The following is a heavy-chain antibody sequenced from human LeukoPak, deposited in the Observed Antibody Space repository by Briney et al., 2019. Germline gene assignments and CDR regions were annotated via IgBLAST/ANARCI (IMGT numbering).Heavy chain of an antibody. Sequence: SETLSLTCAVSSDSVSNNYWWSWVRQPPGKGLEWIGEIHHSGSSNYNPSLKSRVTISLDKSKNQFSLTLSSVTAADTAVYYCASHSGFSFGNWGQGTVVTVSS. V-gene: IGHV4-4*02. J-gene: IGHJ3*01. CDR1: SDSVSNNYW. CDR2: IHHSGSS. D-gene: IGHD5-18*01. CDR3: ASHSGFSFGN.